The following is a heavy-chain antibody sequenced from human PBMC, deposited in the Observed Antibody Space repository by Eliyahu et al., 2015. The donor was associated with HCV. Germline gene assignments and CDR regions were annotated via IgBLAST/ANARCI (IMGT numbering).Heavy chain of an antibody. V-gene: IGHV4-39*01. D-gene: IGHD5-24*01. CDR2: IYYSGST. CDR3: ARLGEMATGFLGWDY. J-gene: IGHJ4*02. Sequence: QLQLQESGPGLVKPSETLSLTCTVSGGSISSSSYYWGWIRQPPGKGLEWIGSIYYSGSTYYNPSLKSRVTISVDTSKNQFSLKLSSVTAADTAVYYCARLGEMATGFLGWDYWGQGTLVTVSS. CDR1: GGSISSSSYY.